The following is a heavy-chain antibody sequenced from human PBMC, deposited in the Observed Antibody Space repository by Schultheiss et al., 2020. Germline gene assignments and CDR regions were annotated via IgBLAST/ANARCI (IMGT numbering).Heavy chain of an antibody. Sequence: SETLSLTCTLSGGSMSTYYWSWIRQSPGKGLEWIGYVYYTGNTHYNPSLKSRVTISIETSTNQFFLDLKSVTAADTAVYYCARGTGWLRLNFFDYWGKGALVTVSS. D-gene: IGHD5-12*01. CDR1: GGSMSTYY. CDR3: ARGTGWLRLNFFDY. V-gene: IGHV4-59*01. CDR2: VYYTGNT. J-gene: IGHJ4*02.